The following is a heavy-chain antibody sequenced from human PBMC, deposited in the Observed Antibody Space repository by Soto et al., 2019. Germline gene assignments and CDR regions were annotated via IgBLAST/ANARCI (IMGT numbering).Heavy chain of an antibody. CDR2: ISGSGGST. V-gene: IGHV3-23*01. CDR1: GFTFSSYA. D-gene: IGHD2-15*01. CDR3: AKAPHIVVVVAPWDY. J-gene: IGHJ4*02. Sequence: GGSLRLSCAASGFTFSSYAMSWIRQAPGKGLEWVSAISGSGGSTYYADSVKGRFTISRDNSKNTLYLQMNSLRAEDTAVYYCAKAPHIVVVVAPWDYWGQGTLVTVSS.